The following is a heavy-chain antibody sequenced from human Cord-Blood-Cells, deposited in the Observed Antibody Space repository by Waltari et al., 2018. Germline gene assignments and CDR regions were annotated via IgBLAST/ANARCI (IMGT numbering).Heavy chain of an antibody. D-gene: IGHD3-10*01. V-gene: IGHV1-2*06. CDR1: GYTFTGYY. J-gene: IGHJ4*02. CDR2: INPNSGGT. CDR3: ARPTLLSGSYYDY. Sequence: QVQLVQSGAEVKKPGASVKVSCKASGYTFTGYYMHWVRQAPGQGLEWMGRINPNSGGTNYAQKFQGRVTMTRDTSISTAYMELSRLRSDDTAVYCCARPTLLSGSYYDYWGQGTLVTVSS.